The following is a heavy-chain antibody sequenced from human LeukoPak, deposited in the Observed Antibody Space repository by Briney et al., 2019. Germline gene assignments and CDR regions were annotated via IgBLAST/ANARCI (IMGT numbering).Heavy chain of an antibody. D-gene: IGHD6-19*01. Sequence: SETLSLTCTVSGGSVSSGNYYWSWIRQPPGKGLEWIGYIYYSGSTNYSPSLKSRVTTSVDTFKNQFSLKLSSVTAADTAVYYCARLYSSGWHYFDYWGQGTLVTVSS. CDR1: GGSVSSGNYY. V-gene: IGHV4-61*01. CDR3: ARLYSSGWHYFDY. CDR2: IYYSGST. J-gene: IGHJ4*02.